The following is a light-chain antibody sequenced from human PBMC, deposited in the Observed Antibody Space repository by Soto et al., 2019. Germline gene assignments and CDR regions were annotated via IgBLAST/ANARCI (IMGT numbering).Light chain of an antibody. CDR1: QSLSSY. Sequence: EIVLTQSPATLSLSPVERATLSCRASQSLSSYLAWYQQKRGQAPRLLIYDASKRATGIPARFSGSGSGTDFTLSIRSLEPEDFAVYYCQQRSDWPLTFGGGAKVEIK. CDR2: DAS. J-gene: IGKJ4*01. CDR3: QQRSDWPLT. V-gene: IGKV3-11*01.